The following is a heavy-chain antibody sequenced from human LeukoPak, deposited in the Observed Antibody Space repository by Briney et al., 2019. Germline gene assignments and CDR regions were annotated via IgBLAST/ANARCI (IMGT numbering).Heavy chain of an antibody. CDR1: GYTFTSYD. CDR2: MNPNSGNT. CDR3: ARESQGRYFDWLYPGGFDY. D-gene: IGHD3-9*01. V-gene: IGHV1-8*01. Sequence: ASVKVSCKASGYTFTSYDINWVRQATGQGLEWMGWMNPNSGNTGYAQKFQGRVTITADKSTSTAYMELSSLRSEDTAVYYCARESQGRYFDWLYPGGFDYWGQGTLVTVSS. J-gene: IGHJ4*02.